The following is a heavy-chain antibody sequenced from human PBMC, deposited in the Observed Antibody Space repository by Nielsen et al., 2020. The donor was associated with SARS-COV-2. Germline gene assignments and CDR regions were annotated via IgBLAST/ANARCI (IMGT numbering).Heavy chain of an antibody. CDR2: INPSGGST. J-gene: IGHJ4*02. D-gene: IGHD3-10*01. Sequence: ASVKVSCKASGYTFTSYYMHWVRQAPGQGLEWMGIINPSGGSTSYAQKFQGRVTMTRDTSTSTVYMELSSLRSEDTAVYYCVKDLADGYPTFRSFGAYFDYWGQGTLVTVSS. CDR3: VKDLADGYPTFRSFGAYFDY. V-gene: IGHV1-46*01. CDR1: GYTFTSYY.